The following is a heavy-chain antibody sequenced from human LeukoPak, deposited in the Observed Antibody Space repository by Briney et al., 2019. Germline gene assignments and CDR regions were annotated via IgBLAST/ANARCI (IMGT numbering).Heavy chain of an antibody. J-gene: IGHJ3*02. V-gene: IGHV4-30-2*02. Sequence: NPSQTLSLTCTVSGVSISSGDFYWNWIRQPPGKGLEWIGYIYHSGIIYYNPSLKSRVTISVDTSKNQFSLKLSSVTAADTAVYYCARTFWYYDSSGYYNHAFDIWGQGTMVTVSS. CDR1: GVSISSGDFY. D-gene: IGHD3-22*01. CDR2: IYHSGII. CDR3: ARTFWYYDSSGYYNHAFDI.